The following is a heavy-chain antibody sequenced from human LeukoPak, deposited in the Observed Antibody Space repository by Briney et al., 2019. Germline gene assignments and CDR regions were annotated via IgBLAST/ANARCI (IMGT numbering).Heavy chain of an antibody. Sequence: KPGGSLRLSCEASGFRFSDYYMSWIRHAPGRGLEWISYISARSGDTQYADSVEGRFTISRDNAKMSVFLQMDSLRADDTAVYYCAVAAAGNYYTGMDVWGQGTTVIVS. CDR3: AVAAAGNYYTGMDV. CDR1: GFRFSDYY. CDR2: ISARSGDT. D-gene: IGHD6-13*01. J-gene: IGHJ6*02. V-gene: IGHV3-11*03.